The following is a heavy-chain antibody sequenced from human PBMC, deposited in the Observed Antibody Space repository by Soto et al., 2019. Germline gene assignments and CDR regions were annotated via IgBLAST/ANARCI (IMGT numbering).Heavy chain of an antibody. V-gene: IGHV5-10-1*01. CDR1: GYRFTSYW. CDR2: IDPSDSYT. CDR3: ACLGMNTRPQYGMDF. J-gene: IGHJ6*02. Sequence: GESLKISCKGSGYRFTSYWISWVRQMPGKGLEWMGRIDPSDSYTNYSPSFQGHVTISADKSISTAYLQWSSLKASDTAMYYCACLGMNTRPQYGMDFCGQGTTVTVSS.